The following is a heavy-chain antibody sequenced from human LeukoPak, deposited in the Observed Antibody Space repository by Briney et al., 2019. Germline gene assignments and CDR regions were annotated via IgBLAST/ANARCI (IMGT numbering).Heavy chain of an antibody. V-gene: IGHV3-23*01. CDR3: AKGGRSHGILGATANDY. CDR1: GFPFSTYA. Sequence: GGSLRLSCVASGFPFSTYAMSWVRQAPGKGPEWVSSISGVGGSIYYAESVKGRFTISRDNSKNTLFLQMNSLRAEDTALFYCAKGGRSHGILGATANDYWGQGTLVTVSS. D-gene: IGHD1-26*01. CDR2: ISGVGGSI. J-gene: IGHJ4*02.